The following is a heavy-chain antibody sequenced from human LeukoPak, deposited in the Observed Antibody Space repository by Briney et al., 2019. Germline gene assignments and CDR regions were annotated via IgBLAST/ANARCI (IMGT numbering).Heavy chain of an antibody. V-gene: IGHV3-74*01. J-gene: IGHJ6*03. D-gene: IGHD4-11*01. CDR3: ARDYSTSPVNYYYYYYMDV. Sequence: GGSLRLSCAASGFTFSSYWMHWVRQAPGKGLVWVSRINSDGSSTSYADSVKGRFTISRDDAKNTLYLQMNSLRAEDTAVYYCARDYSTSPVNYYYYYYMDVWGKGTTVTVSS. CDR2: INSDGSST. CDR1: GFTFSSYW.